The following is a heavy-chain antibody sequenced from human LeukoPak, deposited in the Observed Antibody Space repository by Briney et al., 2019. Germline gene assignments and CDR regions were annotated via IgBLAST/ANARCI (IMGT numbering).Heavy chain of an antibody. J-gene: IGHJ4*02. V-gene: IGHV3-30*02. Sequence: GGSLRLSCAASGFTFSSYGMHWVRQAPGKGLEWVAFIRYDGNNKYYADSVKGRFTISRDNSKNALYLQMNSLRAEDTAVYYCAKDLLISVVPAAVFDYWGQGTLVTVSS. D-gene: IGHD2-2*01. CDR2: IRYDGNNK. CDR1: GFTFSSYG. CDR3: AKDLLISVVPAAVFDY.